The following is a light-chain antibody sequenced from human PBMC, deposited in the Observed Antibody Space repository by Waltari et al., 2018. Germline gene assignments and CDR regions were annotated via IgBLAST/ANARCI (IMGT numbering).Light chain of an antibody. CDR1: QGISSC. J-gene: IGKJ4*01. Sequence: DIQLTQSPSFLSVSVGDRVTITGRASQGISSCLAWYHQKPGKAPKLLVYATSSLQSGVPSRFSGSGSGTEFTLTISSLQPEDFASYYCQQLSTYPLTIGGGTKVEIK. V-gene: IGKV1-9*01. CDR2: ATS. CDR3: QQLSTYPLT.